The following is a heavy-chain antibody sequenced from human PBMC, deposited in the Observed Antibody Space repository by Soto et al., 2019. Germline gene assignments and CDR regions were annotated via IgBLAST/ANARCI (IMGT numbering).Heavy chain of an antibody. CDR3: ARGSINDGLRDHYSSYSMDV. D-gene: IGHD4-17*01. Sequence: ASVKVSCKASGYTFTSYDINWVRQATGQGLEWMGWMNPNSGNTGYAQKFQGRVTMTRNTSISTAYMELSSLRSEDTAVYYCARGSINDGLRDHYSSYSMDVWGKGTTVTVSS. V-gene: IGHV1-8*01. CDR1: GYTFTSYD. CDR2: MNPNSGNT. J-gene: IGHJ6*03.